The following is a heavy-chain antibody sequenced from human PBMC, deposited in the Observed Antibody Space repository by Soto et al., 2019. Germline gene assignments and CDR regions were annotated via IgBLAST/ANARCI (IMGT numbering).Heavy chain of an antibody. CDR2: IYHTGRT. J-gene: IGHJ6*02. D-gene: IGHD3-3*01. CDR1: GDSIRGSPYS. Sequence: QLQLQESGSGLVKPSQTLSLTCVVSGDSIRGSPYSWTWIRQPPGKGLEWIGNIYHTGRTSYNPSLRSRVIMSVDRSKTQFSLKVHSVTAADTAVYYCARDRIPIPVRGPTHYYGMDVWCQGTTVSVSS. CDR3: ARDRIPIPVRGPTHYYGMDV. V-gene: IGHV4-30-2*01.